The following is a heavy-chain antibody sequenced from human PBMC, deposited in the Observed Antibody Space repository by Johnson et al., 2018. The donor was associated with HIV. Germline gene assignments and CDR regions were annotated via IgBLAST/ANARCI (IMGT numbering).Heavy chain of an antibody. CDR2: ISYDGSNK. CDR1: GFTFSSYA. D-gene: IGHD5-12*01. V-gene: IGHV3-30-3*02. Sequence: QVQLVESGGGVVQPGRSLRLSCAASGFTFSSYAMHWVHQAPGKGLEWVAVISYDGSNKYYADSVKGRFTISRDTSKNRLYLQMNRLRAEDTAVYYCAKHMWGFRYTGYDRDVFDVWGQGTMVTVSS. J-gene: IGHJ3*01. CDR3: AKHMWGFRYTGYDRDVFDV.